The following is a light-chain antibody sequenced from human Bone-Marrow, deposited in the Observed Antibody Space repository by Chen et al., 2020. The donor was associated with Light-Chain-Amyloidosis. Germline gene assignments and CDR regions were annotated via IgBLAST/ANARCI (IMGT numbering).Light chain of an antibody. Sequence: QSALTQPASVSGSPGQSITISCTGTSSNVGGLNLVSWYQQHPGKAPKLIFYEVTKRPSGVSNRFSAFKSGNTASLTISGLQAEDEADYYCSSFAADSTWVFGGGTSLTVL. V-gene: IGLV2-23*02. CDR3: SSFAADSTWV. CDR1: SSNVGGLNL. CDR2: EVT. J-gene: IGLJ3*02.